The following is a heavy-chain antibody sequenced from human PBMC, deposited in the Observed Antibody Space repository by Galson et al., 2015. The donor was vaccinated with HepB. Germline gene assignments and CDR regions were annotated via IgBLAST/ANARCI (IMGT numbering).Heavy chain of an antibody. J-gene: IGHJ6*02. CDR2: VWYDGSHQ. CDR3: ARDLGDNWNDAWAYYRYFGMDV. V-gene: IGHV3-33*01. Sequence: SLRLSCAASGFPFSSYNMHWVRQAPGKGLQWVAIVWYDGSHQFYADSVKGRFTISRDNSKNTLYLQMNSLRVEDTAVYYCARDLGDNWNDAWAYYRYFGMDVWGQGTTVTVSS. D-gene: IGHD1-20*01. CDR1: GFPFSSYN.